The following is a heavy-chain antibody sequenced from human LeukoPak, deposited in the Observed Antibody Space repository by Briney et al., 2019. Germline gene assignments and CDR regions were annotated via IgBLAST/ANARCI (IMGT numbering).Heavy chain of an antibody. D-gene: IGHD6-19*01. CDR3: ARDGAVAGTPFDS. V-gene: IGHV4-39*07. Sequence: PSETLSLTCTVSGGSISSSSYYWGWIRQPPGKGLEWIGSIYYSGSTYYNPSLKSRVTISVDKSKNQFSLKLTSVTAADTAVYYCARDGAVAGTPFDSWGQGTLVTVSS. CDR1: GGSISSSSYY. CDR2: IYYSGST. J-gene: IGHJ4*02.